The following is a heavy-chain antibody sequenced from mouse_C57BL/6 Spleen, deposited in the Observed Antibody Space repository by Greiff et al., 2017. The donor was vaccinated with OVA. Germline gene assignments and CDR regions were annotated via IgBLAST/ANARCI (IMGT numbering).Heavy chain of an antibody. CDR1: GYTFTSYW. CDR2: IDPSDSET. Sequence: QVQLQQPGAELVRPGSSVKLSCKASGYTFTSYWMHWVKQRPIQGLEWIGNIDPSDSETHYNHKFKDKATLTVDKSASTAYMQLSSLTTEDSAVYYCARGDFYYYGSSVYFDYWGQGTTLTVSS. V-gene: IGHV1-52*01. D-gene: IGHD1-1*01. CDR3: ARGDFYYYGSSVYFDY. J-gene: IGHJ2*01.